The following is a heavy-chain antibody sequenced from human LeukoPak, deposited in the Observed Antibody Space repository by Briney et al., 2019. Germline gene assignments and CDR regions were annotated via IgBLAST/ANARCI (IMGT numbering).Heavy chain of an antibody. D-gene: IGHD6-19*01. CDR2: ISSSSSYI. V-gene: IGHV3-21*04. Sequence: PGGSLRLSCAASGFTFSSYSMNWVRQAPGKGLEWVSSISSSSSYIYYADSVKGRFTISRDDTRKSLSLQMSSLRSEDTALYYCARESETSGWYDYWGQGTLVTVSS. J-gene: IGHJ4*02. CDR3: ARESETSGWYDY. CDR1: GFTFSSYS.